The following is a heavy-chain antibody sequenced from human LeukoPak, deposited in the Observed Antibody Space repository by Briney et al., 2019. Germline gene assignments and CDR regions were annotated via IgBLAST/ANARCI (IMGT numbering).Heavy chain of an antibody. Sequence: GGSLRLSCAASGFTFSSYAMHWVRQAPGKGLEWVAVISYDGSNKYYADSVKGRFTISRDNSKNTLYLQMNSLRAEDTAVYYCARGYAWLADDAFDIWGQGTMVTVSS. CDR3: ARGYAWLADDAFDI. D-gene: IGHD6-19*01. J-gene: IGHJ3*02. CDR1: GFTFSSYA. CDR2: ISYDGSNK. V-gene: IGHV3-30*04.